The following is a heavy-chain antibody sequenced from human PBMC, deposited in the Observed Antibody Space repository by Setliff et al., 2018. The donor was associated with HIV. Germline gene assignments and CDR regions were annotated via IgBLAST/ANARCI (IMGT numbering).Heavy chain of an antibody. J-gene: IGHJ6*03. CDR3: AKRRGRDAFMDV. CDR2: ISGSGSTT. D-gene: IGHD6-25*01. CDR1: GFTFSSYE. Sequence: GGSLRLSCAASGFTFSSYETNWVRQAPGKGLEWVSYISGSGSTTYYADSVKGRFTISRDNAKNSLYLQMSSLRVEDTAVYYCAKRRGRDAFMDVWGKGTTVTVSS. V-gene: IGHV3-48*03.